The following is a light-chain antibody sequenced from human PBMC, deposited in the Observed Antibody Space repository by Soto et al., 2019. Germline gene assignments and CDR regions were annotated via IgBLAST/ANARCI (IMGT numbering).Light chain of an antibody. CDR1: SSVVGGYNY. J-gene: IGLJ1*01. V-gene: IGLV2-14*03. Sequence: QSVLTQPASVSGSPGQSITISCTGTSSVVGGYNYVSWYQHHPGKAPKLMIFDVSNRPSGVSNRFSGSKSGNTASLTISGLQAEDEADYYCSSYTASSTYVFGTGTKVTVL. CDR2: DVS. CDR3: SSYTASSTYV.